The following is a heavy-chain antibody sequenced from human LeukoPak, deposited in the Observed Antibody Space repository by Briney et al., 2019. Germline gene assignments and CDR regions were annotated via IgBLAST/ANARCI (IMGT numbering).Heavy chain of an antibody. CDR1: GGSVGSAGYY. D-gene: IGHD1-26*01. V-gene: IGHV4-61*08. CDR2: IYYIRNT. J-gene: IGHJ4*02. Sequence: PSETLSLTCTVSGGSVGSAGYYWSWIRQPPGGGLEWIGYIYYIRNTNYNPSLKSRVTMSLDPSKNQFSLKLNSVTAADTAVYYRARTQAPNGSYRYYFGYWGQGTLVTVSS. CDR3: ARTQAPNGSYRYYFGY.